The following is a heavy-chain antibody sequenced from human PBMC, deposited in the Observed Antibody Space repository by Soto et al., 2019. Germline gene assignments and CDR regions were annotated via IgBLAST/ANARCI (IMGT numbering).Heavy chain of an antibody. J-gene: IGHJ6*02. D-gene: IGHD3-10*01. CDR3: ARGGNYDCGSVIPYYCGMDV. V-gene: IGHV1-18*04. CDR2: ISEYNGNT. Sequence: QVQLGQSGAEVKKPGASVKVSCKASGYTFTSYGVRWVRQEPGQGLEWMGWISEYNGNTNYAQKLQGRVTMTTDTSTSTAYMELRSLRSDDTAVYYCARGGNYDCGSVIPYYCGMDVWGQGITVTVSS. CDR1: GYTFTSYG.